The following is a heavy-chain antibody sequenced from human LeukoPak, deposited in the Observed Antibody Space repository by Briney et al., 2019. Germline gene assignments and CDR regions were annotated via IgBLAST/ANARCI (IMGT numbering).Heavy chain of an antibody. D-gene: IGHD1-26*01. Sequence: QSGGSLRLSCAASGFTFSSYWMHWVRQAPGKGLVWVSRIDTDGSFTSYADSVRGRFTISRDNAKNTLYLQMSGLRAEDTAVYYCIRGTVGAPGNDYWGQGTLVTVSS. CDR2: IDTDGSFT. CDR3: IRGTVGAPGNDY. J-gene: IGHJ4*02. CDR1: GFTFSSYW. V-gene: IGHV3-74*01.